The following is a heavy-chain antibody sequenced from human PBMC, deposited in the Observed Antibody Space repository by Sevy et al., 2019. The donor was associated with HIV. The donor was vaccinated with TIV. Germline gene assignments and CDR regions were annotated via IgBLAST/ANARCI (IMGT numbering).Heavy chain of an antibody. D-gene: IGHD6-19*01. Sequence: SETLSLTCTVSGDSISSYYWSWIRQPPGKGLEWIGYLYYSGITNYNPSLKGRVTISGDTSKNQFSLKLSSVTAADTAVYYCARGLAYYFDYWGQGTLVTVSS. CDR2: LYYSGIT. CDR1: GDSISSYY. CDR3: ARGLAYYFDY. J-gene: IGHJ4*02. V-gene: IGHV4-59*01.